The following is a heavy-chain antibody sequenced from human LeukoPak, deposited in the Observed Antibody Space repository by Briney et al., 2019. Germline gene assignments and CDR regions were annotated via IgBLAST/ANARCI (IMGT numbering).Heavy chain of an antibody. Sequence: ASVKVSCKASGYTFTSYAMNWVRQAPGQGLEWMGWINTNTGNPTYAQGFTGRFVFSSDTSVSTAYLQISSLTAEDTAVYYCARETPHDYYDSSGYYYAGYYFDYWGQGTLVTVSS. CDR2: INTNTGNP. J-gene: IGHJ4*02. D-gene: IGHD3-22*01. V-gene: IGHV7-4-1*02. CDR1: GYTFTSYA. CDR3: ARETPHDYYDSSGYYYAGYYFDY.